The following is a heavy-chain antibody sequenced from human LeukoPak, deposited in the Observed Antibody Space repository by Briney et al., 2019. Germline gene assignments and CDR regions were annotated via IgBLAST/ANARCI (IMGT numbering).Heavy chain of an antibody. CDR2: INSDGSST. CDR1: GFTFSSYW. CDR3: AKGGSVIWFGELLLDY. D-gene: IGHD3-10*01. J-gene: IGHJ4*02. V-gene: IGHV3-74*01. Sequence: GGSLRLSCAASGFTFSSYWMHWVRQAPGKGLVWVSCINSDGSSTSYADSVKGRFTISRDNSKNTLYVQMNSLRAEDTAVYYCAKGGSVIWFGELLLDYWGQGTLVTVSS.